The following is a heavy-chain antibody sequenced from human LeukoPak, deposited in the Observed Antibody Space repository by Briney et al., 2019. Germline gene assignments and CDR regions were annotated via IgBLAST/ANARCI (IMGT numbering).Heavy chain of an antibody. V-gene: IGHV4-4*07. J-gene: IGHJ4*02. Sequence: SETLSLTCTVSGGSISSYYWSWIRQPAGKGLEWIGRIYTSGSTNYNASLKSRVSMSVDASKNQFSLKLSSVTAADTAVFYCARENSGSYREFDYWGQGTLVTVSS. CDR2: IYTSGST. CDR1: GGSISSYY. D-gene: IGHD1-26*01. CDR3: ARENSGSYREFDY.